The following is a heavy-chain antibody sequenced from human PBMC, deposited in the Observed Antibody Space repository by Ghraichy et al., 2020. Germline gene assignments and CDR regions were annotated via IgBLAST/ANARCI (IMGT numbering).Heavy chain of an antibody. CDR3: ARGSAMDY. CDR2: IEQDGSER. D-gene: IGHD2-2*01. CDR1: GFTFSRYS. J-gene: IGHJ4*02. V-gene: IGHV3-7*01. Sequence: GGSLRLSCAASGFTFSRYSVTWVRQAPGEGLKWVANIEQDGSERYYVGSVKGRFTISRDNAKNSLYLQMSSLRAEDTAVYYCARGSAMDYWGQGTLVTVSS.